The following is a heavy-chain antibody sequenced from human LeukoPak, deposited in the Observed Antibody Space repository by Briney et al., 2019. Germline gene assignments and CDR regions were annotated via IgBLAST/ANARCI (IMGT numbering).Heavy chain of an antibody. Sequence: ASVKVSCKASGYTFTSYGISWVRQAPGQGLEGMGWISAYNGNTNYAQKLQGRVTMTTDTSTSTAYMELRSLRSDDTAVYYCARDLRDYGDNDYGMDVWGQGTTVTVSS. J-gene: IGHJ6*02. CDR3: ARDLRDYGDNDYGMDV. CDR2: ISAYNGNT. D-gene: IGHD4-17*01. V-gene: IGHV1-18*01. CDR1: GYTFTSYG.